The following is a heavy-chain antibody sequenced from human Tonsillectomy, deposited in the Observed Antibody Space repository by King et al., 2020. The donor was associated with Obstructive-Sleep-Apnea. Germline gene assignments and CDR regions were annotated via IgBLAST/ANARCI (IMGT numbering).Heavy chain of an antibody. CDR2: IYYSGST. D-gene: IGHD2-15*01. Sequence: VQLQESGPGLVKPSETLSLICTVSGGSISHYYWNWIRQSPGKGLEWIGYIYYSGSTNYNPSLKSRVTISVDTAKNQFSLKLTSVTAADTAVYYCARGSGPSSRDFWGQGTRVTVSS. J-gene: IGHJ4*02. V-gene: IGHV4-59*12. CDR3: ARGSGPSSRDF. CDR1: GGSISHYY.